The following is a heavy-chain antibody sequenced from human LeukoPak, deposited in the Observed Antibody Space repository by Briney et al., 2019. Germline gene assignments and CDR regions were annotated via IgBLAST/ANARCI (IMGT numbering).Heavy chain of an antibody. Sequence: SDTLSLTCTVSGGSISSSSYYWGWLRQPRGQGREWIVSIYYSGSTYYNPSLKSLVTISVNTSKNQFFLKLSSVPPADTAVYYRARHWSWPIVYKVGWGKGTTVT. D-gene: IGHD1-26*01. V-gene: IGHV4-39*01. CDR1: GGSISSSSYY. J-gene: IGHJ6*03. CDR2: IYYSGST. CDR3: ARHWSWPIVYKVG.